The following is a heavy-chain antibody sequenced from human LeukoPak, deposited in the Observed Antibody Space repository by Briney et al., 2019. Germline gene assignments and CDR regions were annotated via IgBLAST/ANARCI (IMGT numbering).Heavy chain of an antibody. CDR2: ISSSSSYI. D-gene: IGHD6-13*01. CDR1: GLTFSSYS. CDR3: ARDSEISSSWYGRNSWFDP. Sequence: SGGSLRLSCAASGLTFSSYSMNWVRQAPGKGLEWVSSISSSSSYIYYADSVKGRFTISRDNAKNSLYLQMNSLRAEDTAVYYCARDSEISSSWYGRNSWFDPWGQGTLVTVSS. J-gene: IGHJ5*02. V-gene: IGHV3-21*01.